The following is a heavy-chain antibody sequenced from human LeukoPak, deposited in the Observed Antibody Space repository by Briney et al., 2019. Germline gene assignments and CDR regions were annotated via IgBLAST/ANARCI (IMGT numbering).Heavy chain of an antibody. CDR3: VRRDTSGWYYFGY. V-gene: IGHV3-7*01. J-gene: IGHJ4*02. CDR1: GFTFNKYW. CDR2: INQDGSEK. D-gene: IGHD6-19*01. Sequence: GGSLRLSCAASGFTFNKYWMSWVRQAPGKGLEWVANINQDGSEKYYVDSVKGRFTISRDNAKNSLFLQMNSLRVEDTALYFCVRRDTSGWYYFGYWGQGTLVTVSS.